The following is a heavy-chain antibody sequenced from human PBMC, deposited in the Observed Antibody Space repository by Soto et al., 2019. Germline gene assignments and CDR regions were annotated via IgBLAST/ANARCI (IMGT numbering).Heavy chain of an antibody. CDR3: ERAVEMYARGWYYFDY. J-gene: IGHJ4*02. D-gene: IGHD6-19*01. Sequence: QVQLQESGTGLVQPSETLSLTCTVSVVSISSYYWSWIRHPPGKGLVWIGFIYYSESTNYGPSLPRRVTITVDAYKNLFSRRLSSVCAAHRALYDCERAVEMYARGWYYFDYWGQGTLVTASS. V-gene: IGHV4-59*01. CDR1: VVSISSYY. CDR2: IYYSEST.